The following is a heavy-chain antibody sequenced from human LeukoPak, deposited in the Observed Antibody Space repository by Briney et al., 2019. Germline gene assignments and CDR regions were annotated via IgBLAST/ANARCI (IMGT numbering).Heavy chain of an antibody. V-gene: IGHV4-59*07. D-gene: IGHD6-13*01. J-gene: IGHJ4*02. CDR1: GGSIGSYY. Sequence: TDTLSLTCTVSGGSIGSYYWHWIRQPPGKGLEWIGYIFFTWSTNYNPSLKRRVTISVDTSKNQFSLKLNSVAAADTAIYYCAGSSYSSSQWDFWGQGTLVTVFS. CDR3: AGSSYSSSQWDF. CDR2: IFFTWST.